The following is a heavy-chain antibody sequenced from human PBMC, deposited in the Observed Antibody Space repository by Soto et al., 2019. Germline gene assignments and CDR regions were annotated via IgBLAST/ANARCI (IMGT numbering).Heavy chain of an antibody. CDR3: AKVQYSWSYHAFDI. CDR2: ISWNSGSI. J-gene: IGHJ3*02. V-gene: IGHV3-9*01. CDR1: GFTFDDYA. D-gene: IGHD1-26*01. Sequence: PARSLRLSCAASGFTFDDYAMHWVRQAPGKGLECVSGISWNSGSIGYADSVKGRFTISRDHAKNSLYLQMNSLRAEDRALYYCAKVQYSWSYHAFDIWGQGTIVTVSS.